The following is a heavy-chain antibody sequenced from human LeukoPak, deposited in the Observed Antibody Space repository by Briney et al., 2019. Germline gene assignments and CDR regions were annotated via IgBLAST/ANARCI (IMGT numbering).Heavy chain of an antibody. CDR3: ARDYYDSSGRDAFDI. CDR2: IYTSGST. V-gene: IGHV4-4*07. D-gene: IGHD3-22*01. CDR1: GGSISSYY. Sequence: SETLSLTCTVSGGSISSYYWSWIRQAAGKGLEWIGRIYTSGSTNYNPSLNSRVTMSVDTSKNQFSLMLSSVTAADTAVYYCARDYYDSSGRDAFDIWGQGTMVTVSS. J-gene: IGHJ3*02.